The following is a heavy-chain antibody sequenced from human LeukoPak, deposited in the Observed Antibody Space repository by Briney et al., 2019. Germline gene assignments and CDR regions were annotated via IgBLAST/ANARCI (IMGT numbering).Heavy chain of an antibody. Sequence: GGSLRLSCAASGFTVSSNYMSWVRQAPGKGLEWVSVIYSGGSTYYADSVKGRFTISRDNSKNTLYLQMNSLRDEDTAVYYCARLDSSGYYLDYWGQGTLVTVSS. CDR1: GFTVSSNY. V-gene: IGHV3-53*01. D-gene: IGHD3-22*01. CDR2: IYSGGST. J-gene: IGHJ4*02. CDR3: ARLDSSGYYLDY.